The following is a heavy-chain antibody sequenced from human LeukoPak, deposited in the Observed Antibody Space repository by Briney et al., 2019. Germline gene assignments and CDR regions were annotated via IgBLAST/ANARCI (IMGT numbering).Heavy chain of an antibody. Sequence: PGGSLRLSCAASGFTFSSYSMNWVRQTPGKGLEWVSSIGTRRTSIYYADSVKGRFTISRDNSKNTLYLQMNSLRAEDTAVYYCAKASYHDYVIVDYWGQGTLVTVSS. D-gene: IGHD4-17*01. CDR1: GFTFSSYS. CDR2: IGTRRTSI. CDR3: AKASYHDYVIVDY. V-gene: IGHV3-21*04. J-gene: IGHJ4*02.